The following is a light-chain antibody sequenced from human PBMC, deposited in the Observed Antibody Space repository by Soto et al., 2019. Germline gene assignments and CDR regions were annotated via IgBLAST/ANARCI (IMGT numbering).Light chain of an antibody. CDR2: EVS. J-gene: IGLJ2*01. CDR1: SSDVGGHNY. CDR3: SSYTSSSPVV. V-gene: IGLV2-14*01. Sequence: QSALTQPASVSGSPGQSITISCTGTSSDVGGHNYVSWYQQYPGKAPKLMIYEVSNRPSGVSNRFSGSKSGNTASLTISGLQAEDEADYYCSSYTSSSPVVFGGGTKLTVL.